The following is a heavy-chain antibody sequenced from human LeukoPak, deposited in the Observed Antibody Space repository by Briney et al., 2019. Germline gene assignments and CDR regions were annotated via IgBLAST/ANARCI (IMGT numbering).Heavy chain of an antibody. J-gene: IGHJ4*02. V-gene: IGHV4-4*07. CDR1: GGSVNSYY. CDR3: ATTRPSGNTIDY. CDR2: IYDGGST. D-gene: IGHD1-14*01. Sequence: SETLSLTCTVSGGSVNSYYLSWIRQPAGKTLEWIGRIYDGGSTNYNPSLKSRVTMSVDTSKNQISLKLKSVTAADTAVYYCATTRPSGNTIDYWGQGTLVTVSS.